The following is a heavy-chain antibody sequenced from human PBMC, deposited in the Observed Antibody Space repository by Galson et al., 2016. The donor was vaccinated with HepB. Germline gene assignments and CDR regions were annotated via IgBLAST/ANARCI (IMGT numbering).Heavy chain of an antibody. CDR1: GYSFTSYY. V-gene: IGHV1-46*01. D-gene: IGHD6-13*01. CDR3: ASGLIAAGASHYYYIMDV. J-gene: IGHJ6*02. CDR2: INPSVCST. Sequence: SVKVSCKASGYSFTSYYVHWVRQAPGQGLECMGIINPSVCSTDYAKKFQGRVTMTRDTSTATFYMELNSLTFDDTAVYYCASGLIAAGASHYYYIMDVCGQGSTVTVSS.